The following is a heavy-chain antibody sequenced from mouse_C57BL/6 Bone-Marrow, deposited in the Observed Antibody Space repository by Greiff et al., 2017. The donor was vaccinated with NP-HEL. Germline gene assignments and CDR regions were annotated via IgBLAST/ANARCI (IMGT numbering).Heavy chain of an antibody. J-gene: IGHJ4*01. CDR3: ARHGGYDVEGGYAMDY. V-gene: IGHV5-2*01. D-gene: IGHD2-2*01. CDR1: EYEFPSHD. Sequence: EVQGVESGGGLVQPGESLKLSCESNEYEFPSHDMSWVRKTPEKRLELVAAINSDGGSTYYPDTMERRFIISRDNTKKTLYLQMSSLRSEDTALYYCARHGGYDVEGGYAMDYWGQGTSVTVSS. CDR2: INSDGGST.